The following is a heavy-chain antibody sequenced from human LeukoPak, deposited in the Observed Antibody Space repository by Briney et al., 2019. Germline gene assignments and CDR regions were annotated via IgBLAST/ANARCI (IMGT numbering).Heavy chain of an antibody. CDR3: ARSHSVWTSFDY. D-gene: IGHD3/OR15-3a*01. CDR1: GGSISSYY. J-gene: IGHJ4*02. Sequence: PSETLSLTCTVSGGSISSYYWSWIRQPPWKGLEWIGYIYYSGSTNYSPSLKSRVTISVDTSKNQFSLKLSSVTAADTAVYYCARSHSVWTSFDYWGQGTLVTVSS. CDR2: IYYSGST. V-gene: IGHV4-59*01.